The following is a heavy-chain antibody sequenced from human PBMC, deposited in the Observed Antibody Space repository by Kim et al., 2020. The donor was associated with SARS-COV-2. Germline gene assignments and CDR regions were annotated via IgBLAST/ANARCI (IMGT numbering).Heavy chain of an antibody. CDR2: INHSGST. D-gene: IGHD5-12*01. V-gene: IGHV4-34*01. CDR1: GGSFSGYY. Sequence: SETLSLTCAVYGGSFSGYYWSWIRQPPGKGLEWIGEINHSGSTNYNPSLKSRVTISVDTSKNQFSLKLSSVTAADTAVYYCARRYSGYDGGFDYWGQGTLVTVSS. J-gene: IGHJ4*02. CDR3: ARRYSGYDGGFDY.